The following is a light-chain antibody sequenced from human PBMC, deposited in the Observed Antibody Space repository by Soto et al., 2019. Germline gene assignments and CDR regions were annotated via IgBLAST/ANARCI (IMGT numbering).Light chain of an antibody. CDR2: EDS. V-gene: IGLV3-1*01. CDR3: QAWDSSTGV. Sequence: SYELTQPPSVSVSPGQTAIITCSGDKLGDKYTSWYQQKSGQSPVLVIYEDSKRPSGIPERFSGSNSGNTATLTISETQAMDEADYYCQAWDSSTGVFGGGTKLTVL. J-gene: IGLJ2*01. CDR1: KLGDKY.